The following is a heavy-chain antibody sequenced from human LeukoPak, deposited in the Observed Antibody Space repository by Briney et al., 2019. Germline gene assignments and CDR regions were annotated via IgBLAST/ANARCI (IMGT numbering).Heavy chain of an antibody. CDR2: FYSGDTT. D-gene: IGHD4-23*01. V-gene: IGHV3-66*01. Sequence: GGSLRLSCAASGFTFSSYAMSWVRQAPGKGLEWASVFYSGDTTYYANSVKGRFTISRDSSKNMLYLQMNSLRAEDTAVYYCARGRLRWRSDSFDYWGQGTLVTVSS. CDR3: ARGRLRWRSDSFDY. J-gene: IGHJ4*02. CDR1: GFTFSSYA.